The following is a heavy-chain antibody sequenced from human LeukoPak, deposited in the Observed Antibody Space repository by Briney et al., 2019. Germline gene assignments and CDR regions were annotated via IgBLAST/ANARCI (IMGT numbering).Heavy chain of an antibody. D-gene: IGHD3-22*01. Sequence: ASVKVSCKASGYTFTSYGISWVRQAPGQGLEWMGWISAYNGNTNYAQKLQGRVTMTTDTSTSTAYMELRSLRSDDTAVYYCARDENPYYYDSSGYYYWGQGTLVTVSS. CDR2: ISAYNGNT. J-gene: IGHJ4*02. CDR3: ARDENPYYYDSSGYYY. CDR1: GYTFTSYG. V-gene: IGHV1-18*01.